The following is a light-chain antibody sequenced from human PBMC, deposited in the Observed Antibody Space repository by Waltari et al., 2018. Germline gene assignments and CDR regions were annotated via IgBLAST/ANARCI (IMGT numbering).Light chain of an antibody. CDR1: QSLLYSSNNKNY. CDR3: QHYYSTPFT. V-gene: IGKV4-1*01. Sequence: DIVMTQAPDSLAVSLGERATIHCKSSQSLLYSSNNKNYLAWYQQKPGQPPKLLIYWASTRESGVPDRFSGSGSGTDFTLTISSLQAEYVAIYYCQHYYSTPFTFGPGTKVDIK. J-gene: IGKJ3*01. CDR2: WAS.